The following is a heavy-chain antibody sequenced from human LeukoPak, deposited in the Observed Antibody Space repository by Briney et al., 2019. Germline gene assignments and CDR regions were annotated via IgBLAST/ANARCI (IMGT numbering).Heavy chain of an antibody. J-gene: IGHJ4*02. D-gene: IGHD3-22*01. CDR2: IYSGGST. CDR3: ARGAYDSSGYYSYSFDY. V-gene: IGHV3-NL1*01. Sequence: GGSLRLSCAASGFTFSSYAMHWVRQAPGKGLEWVAVIYSGGSTYYADSVKGRFSFSRDNSKNTLYLQMNSLRAEDTAVYYCARGAYDSSGYYSYSFDYWGQGTLVTVSS. CDR1: GFTFSSYA.